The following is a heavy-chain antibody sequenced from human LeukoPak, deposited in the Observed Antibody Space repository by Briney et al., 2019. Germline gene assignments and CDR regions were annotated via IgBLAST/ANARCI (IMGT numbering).Heavy chain of an antibody. CDR1: GGTFSSYA. CDR2: IIPIFGTA. V-gene: IGHV1-69*05. Sequence: ASVKVSCKASGGTFSSYAISWVRQAPGQGLEWMGGIIPIFGTANYAQKFQGRVTITTDESTSTAYMELSSLRSEDTAVYYCARSSYEYSSSSGLEYYYYYYMDVWGKGTTVTVSS. D-gene: IGHD6-6*01. CDR3: ARSSYEYSSSSGLEYYYYYYMDV. J-gene: IGHJ6*03.